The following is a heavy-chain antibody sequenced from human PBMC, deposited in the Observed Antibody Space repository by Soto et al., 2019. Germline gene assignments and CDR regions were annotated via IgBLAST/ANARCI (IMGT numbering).Heavy chain of an antibody. D-gene: IGHD3-22*01. Sequence: PGGALRLPCASSGFTFSSYGMHWVRQAPGKGLEWVAVISYDGSNKYYADSVKGRFTISRDNSKNTLYLQMNSLRAEDTAVYYCAKERYDSRGYPDALDDGVQGTMFTVAS. J-gene: IGHJ3*01. V-gene: IGHV3-30*18. CDR3: AKERYDSRGYPDALDD. CDR1: GFTFSSYG. CDR2: ISYDGSNK.